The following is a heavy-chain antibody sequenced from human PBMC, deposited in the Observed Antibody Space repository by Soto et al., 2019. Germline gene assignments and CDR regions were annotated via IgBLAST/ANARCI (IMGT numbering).Heavy chain of an antibody. J-gene: IGHJ4*02. Sequence: QSGGSLRLSCAASGFTFSGSAMHWVRQASGKGLEWVGRIRSKANSYATAYAASVKGRFTISRDDSKNTAYLQMNSLKTEDTAVYYCTRHVTEMATTTVDYWGQGTLVTVSS. CDR2: IRSKANSYAT. CDR1: GFTFSGSA. V-gene: IGHV3-73*01. D-gene: IGHD5-12*01. CDR3: TRHVTEMATTTVDY.